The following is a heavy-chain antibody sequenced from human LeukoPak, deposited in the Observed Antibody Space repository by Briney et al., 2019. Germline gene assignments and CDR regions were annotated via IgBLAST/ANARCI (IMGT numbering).Heavy chain of an antibody. V-gene: IGHV1-2*02. J-gene: IGHJ4*02. CDR1: GYTFTGYF. Sequence: ASVKVSCKASGYTFTGYFVHWVRQAPGQGLEWMGWINPNSAGTNYAQKFQGRVTMTRDTSISTAYMELSRLRSDDTAVYYCATVPERRFLEWLPLVYWGQGTLVTVSS. CDR3: ATVPERRFLEWLPLVY. CDR2: INPNSAGT. D-gene: IGHD3-3*01.